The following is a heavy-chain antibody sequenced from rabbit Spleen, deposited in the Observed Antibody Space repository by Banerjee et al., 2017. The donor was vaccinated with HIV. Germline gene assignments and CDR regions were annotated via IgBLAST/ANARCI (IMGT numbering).Heavy chain of an antibody. CDR1: GFSFSSSDY. Sequence: QSLEESGGGLVQPEGSLALTCKASGFSFSSSDYICWVRQAPGKGLEWIACIYAGSSNNVYSATWAKGRFTISKTSSTTVTLQMTSPTAADTATYFCARDTSTSFSTYGMDLWGPGTLVTVS. J-gene: IGHJ6*01. CDR2: IYAGSSNNV. D-gene: IGHD1-1*01. V-gene: IGHV1S40*01. CDR3: ARDTSTSFSTYGMDL.